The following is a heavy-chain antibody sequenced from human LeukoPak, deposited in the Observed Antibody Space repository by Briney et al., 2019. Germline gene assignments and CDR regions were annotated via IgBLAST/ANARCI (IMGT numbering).Heavy chain of an antibody. CDR2: IYYSGST. J-gene: IGHJ4*02. CDR1: GGSISSGGYY. CDR3: ARSERWFGELSAFDY. D-gene: IGHD3-10*01. V-gene: IGHV4-31*03. Sequence: PSQTLSLTCTVSGGSISSGGYYWSWIRQHPGKGLEWIGYIYYSGSTYYNPSLKSRVTISVDTSKNQFSLKLSSMTAADTAVYYCARSERWFGELSAFDYWGQGTLVTVSS.